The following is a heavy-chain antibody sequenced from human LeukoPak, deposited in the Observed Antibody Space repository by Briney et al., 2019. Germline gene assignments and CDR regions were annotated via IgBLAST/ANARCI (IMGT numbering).Heavy chain of an antibody. Sequence: PSQTLSLTCAVSGGSISSGGYSWSWIRQPPGKGLEWIGYIYHSGSTYYNPSLKSRVTVSVDRSKNQFSLKLSSVTAADTAVYYCARVGSGSYYNPNWFDPWGQGTLVTVSS. CDR1: GGSISSGGYS. J-gene: IGHJ5*02. D-gene: IGHD3-10*01. V-gene: IGHV4-30-2*01. CDR2: IYHSGST. CDR3: ARVGSGSYYNPNWFDP.